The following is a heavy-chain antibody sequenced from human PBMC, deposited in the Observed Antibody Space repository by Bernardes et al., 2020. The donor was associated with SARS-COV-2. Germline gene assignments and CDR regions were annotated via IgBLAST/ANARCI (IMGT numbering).Heavy chain of an antibody. CDR1: GGTFSSYA. CDR2: IIPIFGTA. D-gene: IGHD3-10*01. V-gene: IGHV1-69*06. Sequence: SVKVSCKASGGTFSSYAISWVRQAPGQGLEWMGGIIPIFGTANYAQKFQGRVTITADKSTSTAYMELSSLRSEDTAVYYCARDEDPMVRGGQTGYYYYGMDVWGQGTTVTVSS. J-gene: IGHJ6*02. CDR3: ARDEDPMVRGGQTGYYYYGMDV.